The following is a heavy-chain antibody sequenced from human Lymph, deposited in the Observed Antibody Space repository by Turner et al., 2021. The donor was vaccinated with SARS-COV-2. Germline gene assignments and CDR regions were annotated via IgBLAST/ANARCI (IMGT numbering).Heavy chain of an antibody. V-gene: IGHV3-30*04. Sequence: QVQLVESVGGVVQPGRSLRLYCAASGFTFSTYAIHWVRQAAGKGLEWVAVISYDGSNKYYADSVKGRFTISRDNSKNTLYLQMNSLRAEDTAVYYCARYGSGGYFYYGLDVWGQGTTVTVSS. D-gene: IGHD3-10*01. CDR2: ISYDGSNK. CDR3: ARYGSGGYFYYGLDV. J-gene: IGHJ6*02. CDR1: GFTFSTYA.